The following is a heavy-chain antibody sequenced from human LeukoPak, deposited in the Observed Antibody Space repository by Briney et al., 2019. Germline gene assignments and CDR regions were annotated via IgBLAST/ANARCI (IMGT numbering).Heavy chain of an antibody. Sequence: SETLSLTCTVSGGSISSYYWSWIRQPPGKGLEWIGYIYYSGSTNYNPSLKSRVTISVDTSKSQFSLNLSSVTAADTAVYYCARIRRRNYYDSSGYYSHRDWFDPWGQGALVTVSS. CDR2: IYYSGST. V-gene: IGHV4-59*12. J-gene: IGHJ5*02. D-gene: IGHD3-22*01. CDR1: GGSISSYY. CDR3: ARIRRRNYYDSSGYYSHRDWFDP.